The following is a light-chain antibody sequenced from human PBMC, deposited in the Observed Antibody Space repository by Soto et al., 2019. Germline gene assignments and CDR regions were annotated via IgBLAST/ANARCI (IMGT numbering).Light chain of an antibody. CDR2: KAS. J-gene: IGKJ2*01. Sequence: DIQMTQSPSTLSASVGDRVTITCRASQSISDWLAWYQQKPGKAPKLLIYKASSLESGVPSRFSGGGSGTEFTLTISSLQPEDFATYYCQQYDSYWYTFGQGTKLEI. V-gene: IGKV1-5*03. CDR3: QQYDSYWYT. CDR1: QSISDW.